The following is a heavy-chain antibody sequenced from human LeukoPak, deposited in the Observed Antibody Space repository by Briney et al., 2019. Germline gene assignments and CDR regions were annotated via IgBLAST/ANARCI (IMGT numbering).Heavy chain of an antibody. V-gene: IGHV3-30*18. CDR2: MSYDGSNK. CDR3: AKDYDFWSGYSFDY. J-gene: IGHJ4*02. Sequence: GGSLRLSCAASGFTFSSYGMHWFRQAPGKGLEWVAVMSYDGSNKYYADSVKGRFTISRDNSKNTLYLQMNSLRAEDTAVYYCAKDYDFWSGYSFDYWGQGTLVTVSS. D-gene: IGHD3-3*01. CDR1: GFTFSSYG.